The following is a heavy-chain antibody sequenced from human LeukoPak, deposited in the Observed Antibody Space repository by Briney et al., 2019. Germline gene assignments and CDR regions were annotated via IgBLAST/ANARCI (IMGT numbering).Heavy chain of an antibody. CDR1: GGTFSSYA. J-gene: IGHJ6*02. CDR2: IIPILGIA. V-gene: IGHV1-69*04. Sequence: SVKVSCKASGGTFSSYAISWVRQAPGQGPEWMGRIIPILGIANYAQKFQGRVTITADKSTRTAYMELSSLRSEDTAVYYCARVSVVVPAAMPGAGYYYYGMDVWGQGTTVTVSS. CDR3: ARVSVVVPAAMPGAGYYYYGMDV. D-gene: IGHD2-2*01.